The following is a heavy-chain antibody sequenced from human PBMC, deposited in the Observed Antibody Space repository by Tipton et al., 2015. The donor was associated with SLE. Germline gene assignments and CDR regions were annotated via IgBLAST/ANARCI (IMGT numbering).Heavy chain of an antibody. CDR2: IYHSGRT. CDR1: SGSTSGNRYY. CDR3: ARHTTTEWFRLVMGASWFDP. D-gene: IGHD6-19*01. J-gene: IGHJ5*02. Sequence: TLSLTCSVSSGSTSGNRYYWGWGRPPPGKGREWIGSIYHSGRTFYNPSLQSRVSISADTSKNHLSLWLTSVTAADTAVYYCARHTTTEWFRLVMGASWFDPWGQGTLVTVSS. V-gene: IGHV4-39*07.